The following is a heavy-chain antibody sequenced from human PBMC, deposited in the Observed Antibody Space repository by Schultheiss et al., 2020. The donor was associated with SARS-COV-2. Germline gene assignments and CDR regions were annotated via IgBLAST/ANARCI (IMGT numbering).Heavy chain of an antibody. CDR3: ATRIAARLDY. CDR1: GFTFSDYY. J-gene: IGHJ4*02. Sequence: GGSLRLSCAASGFTFSDYYMSWIRQAPGKGLEWVSHILSSGSYTNYPDSVKGRFTISRDNAKNSLYLQMNSLRAEDTAVYYCATRIAARLDYWGQGTLVTVSS. V-gene: IGHV3-11*06. CDR2: ILSSGSYT. D-gene: IGHD6-6*01.